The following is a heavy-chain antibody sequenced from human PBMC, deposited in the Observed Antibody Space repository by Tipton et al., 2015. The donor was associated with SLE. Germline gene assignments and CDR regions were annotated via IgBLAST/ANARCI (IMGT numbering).Heavy chain of an antibody. CDR3: ARGLHSSGWRADV. J-gene: IGHJ6*04. D-gene: IGHD6-19*01. Sequence: GLVKPSETLSLTCAVYGGSFSGYYWSWIRQPPGKGLEWIGEINHSGSTNYNPSLKSRVTISVDTSKNQFSLKLSSVTAADTAVYYCARGLHSSGWRADVWGKGTTVTVSS. CDR2: INHSGST. V-gene: IGHV4-34*01. CDR1: GGSFSGYY.